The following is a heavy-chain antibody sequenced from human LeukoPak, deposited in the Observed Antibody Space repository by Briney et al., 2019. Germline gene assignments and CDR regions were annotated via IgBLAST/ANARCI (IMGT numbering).Heavy chain of an antibody. CDR2: IYYSGST. CDR3: ARRSEVYDFWSGFGRYFDY. Sequence: PSETLSLTCTVSGGSISSSSYYWGWIRQPPGKGLEWIGSIYYSGSTYYNPSLKSRVTISVDTSKNQFSLKLSSVTAADTAVYYCARRSEVYDFWSGFGRYFDYWGQGTLVTVSS. J-gene: IGHJ4*02. D-gene: IGHD3-3*01. V-gene: IGHV4-39*01. CDR1: GGSISSSSYY.